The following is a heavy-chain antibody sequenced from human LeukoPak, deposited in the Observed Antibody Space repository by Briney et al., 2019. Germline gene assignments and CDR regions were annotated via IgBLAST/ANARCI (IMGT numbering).Heavy chain of an antibody. V-gene: IGHV4-34*01. CDR1: GGSFSGYY. D-gene: IGHD2-15*01. Sequence: SETLSLTCAVYGGSFSGYYWSWIRQPPGKGLEWIGEINHSGSTNYNPSLKSRVTISVDTSKNQFSLKLSSVTAADTAVYYCARGDCSGGSCYSRSRTYGMDVWGKGTTVTVSS. CDR2: INHSGST. CDR3: ARGDCSGGSCYSRSRTYGMDV. J-gene: IGHJ6*04.